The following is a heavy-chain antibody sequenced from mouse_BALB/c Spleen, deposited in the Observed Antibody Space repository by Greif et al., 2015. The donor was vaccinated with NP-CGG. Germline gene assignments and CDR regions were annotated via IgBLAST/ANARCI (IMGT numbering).Heavy chain of an antibody. CDR3: ARNYDGNYPWFAY. J-gene: IGHJ3*01. Sequence: VQLQQSGPGLVAPSQSLSITCTVSGFSLTSYGVHWVRQPPGKGLEWLVVIWSDGSTTYNSALKSRLSISKDNSKSQVFLKMNSLQTDDTAMYYCARNYDGNYPWFAYWGQGTLVTVSA. CDR2: IWSDGST. CDR1: GFSLTSYG. D-gene: IGHD2-1*01. V-gene: IGHV2-6*02.